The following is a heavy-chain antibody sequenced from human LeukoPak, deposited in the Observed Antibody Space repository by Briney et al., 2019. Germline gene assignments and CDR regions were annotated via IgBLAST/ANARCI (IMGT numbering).Heavy chain of an antibody. D-gene: IGHD3-3*02. CDR1: GYTFTGYY. CDR3: ARERAHFWSGFL. V-gene: IGHV1-2*02. CDR2: ITPNSGGT. J-gene: IGHJ4*02. Sequence: ASVKFSCNASGYTFTGYYMHWVRQAPGQGLEWMGWITPNSGGTNYAQKFQCRVTMTSDTSISTAYMALSRLRSDDTAVYYCARERAHFWSGFLWGQGTLVTVSS.